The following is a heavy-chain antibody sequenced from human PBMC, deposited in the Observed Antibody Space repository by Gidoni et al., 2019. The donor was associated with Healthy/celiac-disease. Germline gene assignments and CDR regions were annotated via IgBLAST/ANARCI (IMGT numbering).Heavy chain of an antibody. J-gene: IGHJ5*02. CDR2: IIPIFGTA. CDR1: RGTFSSCA. V-gene: IGHV1-69*01. CDR3: ARDIGRRQQLANWFDP. Sequence: VQLVQSGAVVKKPGSSAKVSGKASRGTFSSCAISWVRQAPGQGLVWMGGIIPIFGTANYAQKFQGRVTITADESTSTAYMELSSLRSEDTAVYYCARDIGRRQQLANWFDPWGQGTLVTVSS. D-gene: IGHD6-13*01.